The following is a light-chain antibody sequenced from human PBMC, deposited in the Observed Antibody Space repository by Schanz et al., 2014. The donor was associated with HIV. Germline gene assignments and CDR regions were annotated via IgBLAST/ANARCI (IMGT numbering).Light chain of an antibody. CDR1: SSDVGGYNH. J-gene: IGLJ1*01. CDR3: SSYADSTTRYV. Sequence: QSALTQPPSASGSPGQSVTISCTGTSSDVGGYNHVSWYQQHPGKAPKLMIYEVIKRPSGVPDRFSGSKSGSTASLTVSGLQPEDEADYYCSSYADSTTRYVFGTGTKLTVL. CDR2: EVI. V-gene: IGLV2-8*01.